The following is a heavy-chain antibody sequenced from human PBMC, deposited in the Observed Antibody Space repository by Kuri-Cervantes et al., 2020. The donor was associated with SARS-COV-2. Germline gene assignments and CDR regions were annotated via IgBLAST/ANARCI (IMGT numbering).Heavy chain of an antibody. V-gene: IGHV3-21*01. CDR3: ARGGSYYQAFDY. CDR1: GLTFSSYS. D-gene: IGHD1-26*01. J-gene: IGHJ4*02. CDR2: ISSSSSYI. Sequence: GESLKISCAASGLTFSSYSMNWVRQAPGKGLEWVSSISSSSSYIYYADSVKGRFTISRDNAKNSLYLQMNSLRAEDTAVYYCARGGSYYQAFDYWGQGTLVTVSS.